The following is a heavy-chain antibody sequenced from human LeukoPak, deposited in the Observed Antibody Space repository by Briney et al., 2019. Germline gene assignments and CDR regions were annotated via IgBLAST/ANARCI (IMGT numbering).Heavy chain of an antibody. CDR1: GGSISSYY. CDR2: IYTSGST. Sequence: PSETLSLTRTVSGGSISSYYWSGMRQPARKGLEGMGRIYTSGSTNYNPSLKSRVTMSVDTSKNQFSLKLSSVTAADTAVYYCARDEVYSSSWYYFDYWGQGTLVTVSS. V-gene: IGHV4-4*07. CDR3: ARDEVYSSSWYYFDY. J-gene: IGHJ4*01. D-gene: IGHD6-13*01.